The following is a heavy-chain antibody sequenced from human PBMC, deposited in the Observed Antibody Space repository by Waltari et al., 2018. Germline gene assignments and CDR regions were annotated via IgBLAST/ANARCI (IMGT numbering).Heavy chain of an antibody. J-gene: IGHJ6*02. CDR3: AKSLEADRLRYGMDV. Sequence: EVQLLESGGDLLQPGGSLRLSCAASGFTFSIYAMRGGRQAPGKGLEWCSGINMNVDYTYYARSLKGRFTISRDNSKSTVYLQMNSLRAEDTALYYCAKSLEADRLRYGMDVWGQGTTVTVSS. CDR1: GFTFSIYA. CDR2: INMNVDYT. V-gene: IGHV3-23*01. D-gene: IGHD6-6*01.